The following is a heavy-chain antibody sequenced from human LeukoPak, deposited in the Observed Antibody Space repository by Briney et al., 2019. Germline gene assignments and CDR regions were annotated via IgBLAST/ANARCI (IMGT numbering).Heavy chain of an antibody. CDR1: GFTFSSYA. V-gene: IGHV3-23*01. CDR3: VRGQDGIDNWFDP. Sequence: GGSLRLSCAASGFTFSSYAMSWVRQAPGKGLEWVSAISGSGGSTYYADSVKGRFTISRDNAKNSLPLQMTSLRAEDTAVYYCVRGQDGIDNWFDPWGQGTLVTVAS. D-gene: IGHD5-24*01. CDR2: ISGSGGST. J-gene: IGHJ5*02.